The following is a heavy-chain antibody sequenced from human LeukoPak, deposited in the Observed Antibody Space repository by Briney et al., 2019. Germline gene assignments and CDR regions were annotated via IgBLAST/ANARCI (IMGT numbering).Heavy chain of an antibody. Sequence: GGSLRLSCAASGFTFSSYAMSGVRQAPGKGLEWVSAISGSGGSTYYADSVKGRFTISRDNSKDTLYLQMNTLRAEDTAVYYCARGNGYNSAFDYWGQGTLVTVSS. V-gene: IGHV3-23*01. CDR1: GFTFSSYA. D-gene: IGHD5-24*01. CDR2: ISGSGGST. CDR3: ARGNGYNSAFDY. J-gene: IGHJ4*02.